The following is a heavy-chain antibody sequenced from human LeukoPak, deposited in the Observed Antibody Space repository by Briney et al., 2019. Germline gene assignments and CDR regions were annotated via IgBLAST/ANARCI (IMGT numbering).Heavy chain of an antibody. V-gene: IGHV1-8*03. D-gene: IGHD6-6*01. Sequence: ASVKVSCKASGYTFTSYDINWVRQATGQGLEWMGWMNPNSGNTGYAQKFQGRVTITRNTSISTAYMELSSLRSEDTAVCYCARAPQDSSSPLDYWGQGTLVTVSS. J-gene: IGHJ4*02. CDR2: MNPNSGNT. CDR3: ARAPQDSSSPLDY. CDR1: GYTFTSYD.